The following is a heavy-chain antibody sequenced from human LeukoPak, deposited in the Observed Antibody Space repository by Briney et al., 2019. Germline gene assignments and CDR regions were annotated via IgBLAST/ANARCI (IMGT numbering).Heavy chain of an antibody. CDR1: GGTFSSYA. CDR3: ARGVRLFLPSPFDY. V-gene: IGHV1-69*04. CDR2: IIPILGIA. D-gene: IGHD2-15*01. J-gene: IGHJ4*02. Sequence: ASVKVSCKASGGTFSSYAISWVRQAPGQGLEWMGRIIPILGIANYAQKFQGRVTITADKSTSTAYMELSSLRSEDTAVYYCARGVRLFLPSPFDYWGQGTLVTVSS.